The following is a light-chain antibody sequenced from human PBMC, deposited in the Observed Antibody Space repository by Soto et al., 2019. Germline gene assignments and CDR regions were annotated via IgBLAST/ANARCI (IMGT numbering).Light chain of an antibody. CDR2: GAS. V-gene: IGKV3-20*01. CDR3: QQYGNSPPNT. Sequence: EIVLTQSPGTLSLSPGERATLSCRASQSVSSSYLAWYQQKPGQAPRLLIYGASSRATGVPDRFSGSGSGTGFTLPIRRLEPEDFAVYFCQQYGNSPPNTFGQGTKVEIK. J-gene: IGKJ2*01. CDR1: QSVSSSY.